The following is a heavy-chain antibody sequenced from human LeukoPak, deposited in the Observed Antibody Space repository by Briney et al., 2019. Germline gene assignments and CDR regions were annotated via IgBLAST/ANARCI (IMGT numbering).Heavy chain of an antibody. Sequence: PGGSLRLSCAASGFTFSSYGMHWVRQAPGKGLEWVAVISYDGSNKYYADSVKGRFTISSDNSKNTLYLQMNSLRAEDTAVYYCARDLGYCSGGSCYNYGMDVWGQGTTVTVSS. CDR2: ISYDGSNK. D-gene: IGHD2-15*01. CDR3: ARDLGYCSGGSCYNYGMDV. V-gene: IGHV3-30*03. CDR1: GFTFSSYG. J-gene: IGHJ6*02.